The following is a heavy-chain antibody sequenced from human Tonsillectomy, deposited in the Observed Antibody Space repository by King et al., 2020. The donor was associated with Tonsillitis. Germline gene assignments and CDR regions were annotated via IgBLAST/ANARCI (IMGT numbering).Heavy chain of an antibody. Sequence: QLVQSGAEVKKPGESLKISCKGSGYSFTSYWIGWVRPMPGKGLEWMGIIYPGDSDTRYSPSFQGQVTISADKSISTAYLQWSSLKASDTAMYYSARPQSSGIDPGYYGMDIWGQGTTVTVSS. V-gene: IGHV5-51*01. CDR3: ARPQSSGIDPGYYGMDI. J-gene: IGHJ6*02. CDR1: GYSFTSYW. D-gene: IGHD3-22*01. CDR2: IYPGDSDT.